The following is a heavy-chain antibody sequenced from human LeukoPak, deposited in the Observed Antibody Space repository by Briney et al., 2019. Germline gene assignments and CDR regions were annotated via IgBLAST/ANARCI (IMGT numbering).Heavy chain of an antibody. V-gene: IGHV4-34*01. CDR1: GGSFSGYY. CDR2: INHSGST. J-gene: IGHJ3*02. CDR3: ARDHSSFDAFDI. D-gene: IGHD3-22*01. Sequence: PSETLSLTCAVYGGSFSGYYWSWIRQPPGKGLEWIGEINHSGSTNYNPFLKSRVTISVDTSKNQFSLKLSSVTAADTAVYYCARDHSSFDAFDIWGQGTMVTVSS.